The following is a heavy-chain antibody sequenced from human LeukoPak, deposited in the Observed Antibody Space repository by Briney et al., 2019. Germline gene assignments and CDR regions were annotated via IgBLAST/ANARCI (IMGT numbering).Heavy chain of an antibody. CDR3: AKAPRKLVTSDAFDI. Sequence: PGGSLRLSCAASGFTFSSYWMSWVRQAPGKGLEWVANIKQDGSEKYYVDSVKGRFTISRDNAKNSLYLQMNSLRAEDTALYYCAKAPRKLVTSDAFDIWGQGTMVTVSS. J-gene: IGHJ3*02. D-gene: IGHD4-17*01. CDR2: IKQDGSEK. V-gene: IGHV3-7*03. CDR1: GFTFSSYW.